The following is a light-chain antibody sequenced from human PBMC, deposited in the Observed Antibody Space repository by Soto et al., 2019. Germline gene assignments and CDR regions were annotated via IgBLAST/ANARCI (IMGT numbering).Light chain of an antibody. V-gene: IGLV3-1*01. J-gene: IGLJ1*01. CDR2: QDN. Sequence: SYELTQPPSVSVSPGQTASITCSGDKLGDKYAFWYQQKPGQPPVLVIYQDNKRPSGIPERFSGSNSGNTATLTISGTQAMDEADYYGLAWDSNTGFFGPGTKVTVL. CDR1: KLGDKY. CDR3: LAWDSNTGF.